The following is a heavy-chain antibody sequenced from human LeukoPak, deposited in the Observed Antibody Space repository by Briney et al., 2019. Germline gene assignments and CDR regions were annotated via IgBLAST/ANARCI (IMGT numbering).Heavy chain of an antibody. CDR1: GFTFSSYA. CDR2: ISYSGDTI. D-gene: IGHD6-13*01. Sequence: AGGSLRLSCAASGFTFSSYAMSWVRQAPGKGLEWVSYISYSGDTIYYADSVKGRFTVSRDNAKNSLYLQMNSLRAEDTAVYYCARLGIITAAGSNDYWGQGTLVTVSS. J-gene: IGHJ4*02. V-gene: IGHV3-48*04. CDR3: ARLGIITAAGSNDY.